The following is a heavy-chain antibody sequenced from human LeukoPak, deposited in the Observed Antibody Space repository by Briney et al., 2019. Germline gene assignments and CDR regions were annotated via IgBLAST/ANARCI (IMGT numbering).Heavy chain of an antibody. Sequence: TGGSLRLSCAASGFTFDDYAMHWVRQAPGKGLEWVSLISSSGNNAYYADSVKGRFTISRDNSKNTLSLQMNSLRVEDTAIYYCAKDIQLSTWGLGTMVTVSS. D-gene: IGHD5-24*01. CDR3: AKDIQLST. V-gene: IGHV3-23*01. CDR1: GFTFDDYA. CDR2: ISSSGNNA. J-gene: IGHJ3*01.